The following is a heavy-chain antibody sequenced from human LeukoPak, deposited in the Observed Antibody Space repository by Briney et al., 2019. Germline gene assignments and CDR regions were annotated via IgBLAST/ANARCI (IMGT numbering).Heavy chain of an antibody. CDR1: GFTFTSHA. Sequence: GGSLRLSCAASGFTFTSHAMSWVRQAPGKGLEWVSAISGNGGSTYYADSVKGRFTISRDNSKNTLYLQMNSLRAEDTAVYCCAKDSAALRFDPWGQGTLVTVSS. J-gene: IGHJ5*02. CDR2: ISGNGGST. V-gene: IGHV3-23*01. CDR3: AKDSAALRFDP. D-gene: IGHD2-15*01.